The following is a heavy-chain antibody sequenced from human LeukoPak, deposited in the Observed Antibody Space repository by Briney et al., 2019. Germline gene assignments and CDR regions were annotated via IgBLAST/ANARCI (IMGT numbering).Heavy chain of an antibody. Sequence: GGSLSLACAVSGFTVSNYHMHWVRQAPGKGLEWVAVIWYDGSNKYYADSVKGRFTISRDNSKNTLYLQMNTLRAEDTAVYYCARDPGGVVYFDYWGQGTLVTVSS. CDR2: IWYDGSNK. CDR1: GFTVSNYH. D-gene: IGHD2-8*01. CDR3: ARDPGGVVYFDY. J-gene: IGHJ4*02. V-gene: IGHV3-33*01.